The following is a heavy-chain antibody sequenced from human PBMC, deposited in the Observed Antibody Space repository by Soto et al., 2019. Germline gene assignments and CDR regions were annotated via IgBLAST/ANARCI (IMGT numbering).Heavy chain of an antibody. CDR1: GFTFSSYS. J-gene: IGHJ5*02. CDR3: ARAGRPLVVAAYWFDP. Sequence: EVQLVESGGGLVKHGGSLRLSCAASGFTFSSYSMNWVRQAPGKGLEWVSSISSSSSYIYYADSVKGRFTISRDNANNSLYLQMNSLRAEDTAVYYCARAGRPLVVAAYWFDPWGQGTLVTVSS. V-gene: IGHV3-21*01. D-gene: IGHD2-15*01. CDR2: ISSSSSYI.